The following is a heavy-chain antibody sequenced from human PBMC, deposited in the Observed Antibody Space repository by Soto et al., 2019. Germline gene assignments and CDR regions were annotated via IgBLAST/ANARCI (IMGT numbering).Heavy chain of an antibody. CDR3: AKLDKVAPGY. CDR1: WGPCGNYG. CDR2: ISGSGGST. Sequence: GLSRRVPSSAAWGPCGNYGCRWILTATGKGLEWVSAISGSGGSTYYADSVKGRFTISRDNSKNTLYLQMNSLRADDTSVYYCAKLDKVAPGYWGEGTVVTV. J-gene: IGHJ4*02. D-gene: IGHD2-15*01. V-gene: IGHV3-23*01.